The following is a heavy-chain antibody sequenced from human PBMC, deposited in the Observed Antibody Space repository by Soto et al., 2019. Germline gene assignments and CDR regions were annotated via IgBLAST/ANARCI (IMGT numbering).Heavy chain of an antibody. CDR3: VRAHALGFSNWFDP. J-gene: IGHJ5*02. CDR2: INAGNGST. D-gene: IGHD3-10*01. CDR1: GYTFTSYA. V-gene: IGHV1-3*01. Sequence: ASVKVSFKASGYTFTSYAMHWVRQAPGQRLEWMGWINAGNGSTKYSQKFQGRVTITRDTSASTAYMDLARLKSDDTAVYYCVRAHALGFSNWFDPWGRGTLVTVSS.